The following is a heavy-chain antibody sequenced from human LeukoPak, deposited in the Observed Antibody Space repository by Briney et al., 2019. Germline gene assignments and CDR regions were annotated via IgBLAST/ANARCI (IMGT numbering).Heavy chain of an antibody. Sequence: PSETLSLTCTVSGGSISSYYWSWIRQPAGKGLEWIGRIYTSGSTNYNPSLKSRVTMSVDTSKNQFSLKLSSVTAADTAVYYCARDNDYVWGSYRLYAFDIWGQGTMVTVSS. CDR1: GGSISSYY. CDR2: IYTSGST. CDR3: ARDNDYVWGSYRLYAFDI. J-gene: IGHJ3*02. D-gene: IGHD3-16*02. V-gene: IGHV4-4*07.